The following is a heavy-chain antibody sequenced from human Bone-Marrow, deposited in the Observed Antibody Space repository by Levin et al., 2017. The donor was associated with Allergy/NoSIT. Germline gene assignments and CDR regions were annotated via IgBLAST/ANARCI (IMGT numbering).Heavy chain of an antibody. Sequence: GASVKVSCAVSGLSFNDYDMHWVRQPTGRGLEWVSAIGSAGDTYYPGSVKGRFTISRDNAKNSFYLQMNSLRAGDTAVYFCASSYGDYPIDYWGQGTLVTVSS. J-gene: IGHJ4*02. V-gene: IGHV3-13*04. CDR2: IGSAGDT. D-gene: IGHD4-17*01. CDR3: ASSYGDYPIDY. CDR1: GLSFNDYD.